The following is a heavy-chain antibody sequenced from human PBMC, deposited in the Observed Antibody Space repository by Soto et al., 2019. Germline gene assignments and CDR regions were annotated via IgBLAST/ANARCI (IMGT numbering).Heavy chain of an antibody. J-gene: IGHJ4*02. CDR3: ARHTPAISISDH. D-gene: IGHD2-15*01. Sequence: QLQLKESGPGLVKPSETLALTCTVSGGSISRSSYYWVWIRQPPGKGLVWIGSIYYSGRAYYNTSHKSRVPISLDTSKNQFSLKLSSVTAADTAVYYCARHTPAISISDHWCQGTLVTVSS. V-gene: IGHV4-39*01. CDR2: IYYSGRA. CDR1: GGSISRSSYY.